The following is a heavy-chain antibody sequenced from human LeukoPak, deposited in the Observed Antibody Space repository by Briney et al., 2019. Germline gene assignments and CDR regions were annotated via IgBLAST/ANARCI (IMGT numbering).Heavy chain of an antibody. D-gene: IGHD6-19*01. Sequence: PGGSLRLSCAASGFTVSGNYMSWVRRAPGKGLEGVSVIYSGGSSYYADSVKGRFTISRDNSKNTLWLQMNSLRAEDTALYYCARGLRYSTGWDAFDIWGQGTMVTVSS. CDR3: ARGLRYSTGWDAFDI. CDR2: IYSGGSS. CDR1: GFTVSGNY. J-gene: IGHJ3*02. V-gene: IGHV3-53*01.